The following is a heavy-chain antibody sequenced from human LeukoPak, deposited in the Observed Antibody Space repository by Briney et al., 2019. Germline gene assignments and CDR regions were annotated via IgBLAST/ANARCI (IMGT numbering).Heavy chain of an antibody. CDR1: GYTFTGYY. CDR2: INPNSGGA. V-gene: IGHV1-2*02. Sequence: ASVKFSCKASGYTFTGYYMHWVRQAPGHGLEWMGWINPNSGGANYAQKFQGRVTMTRDTSISTAYMDLSRLRSDDTAVYYCAPTCSGGSCYQYYFDYWGQGTLVTVSS. D-gene: IGHD2-15*01. CDR3: APTCSGGSCYQYYFDY. J-gene: IGHJ4*02.